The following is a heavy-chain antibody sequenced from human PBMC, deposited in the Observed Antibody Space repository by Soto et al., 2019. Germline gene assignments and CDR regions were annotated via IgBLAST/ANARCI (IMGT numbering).Heavy chain of an antibody. V-gene: IGHV3-11*01. J-gene: IGHJ4*02. CDR1: GFTFSDYY. D-gene: IGHD5-18*01. CDR3: ARMPVTHGPLAN. CDR2: ISSSGSTI. Sequence: PGGSLRLSCAASGFTFSDYYMSWFRQAPGKGLEWVSYISSSGSTIYYADSGKGRFTISRDNAKNSLYLQMNSLRAEDTAVYYCARMPVTHGPLANWGQGTLVTVSS.